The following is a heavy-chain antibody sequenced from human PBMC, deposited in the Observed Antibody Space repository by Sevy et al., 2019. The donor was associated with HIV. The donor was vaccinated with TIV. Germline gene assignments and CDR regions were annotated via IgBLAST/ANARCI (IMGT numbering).Heavy chain of an antibody. Sequence: SESLSLTCTVSGGSISSGSYFWTWIRQHPGKGLEWIGYIHYSGTTYDNPSLKSRLTISVDTSKNEFSLKLNSVTAADTAMYYCARQYYYDTSGFYWYFDLWGRGTLVTVSS. CDR2: IHYSGTT. J-gene: IGHJ2*01. D-gene: IGHD3-22*01. V-gene: IGHV4-31*03. CDR3: ARQYYYDTSGFYWYFDL. CDR1: GGSISSGSYF.